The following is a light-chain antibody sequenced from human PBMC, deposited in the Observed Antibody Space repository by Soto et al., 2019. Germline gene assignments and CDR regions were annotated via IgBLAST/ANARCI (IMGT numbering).Light chain of an antibody. Sequence: IVMTQSPGTLSLSPGVRATLSCIPSQGISDSLAWYQQKPGQAPRLLIHGASTRAPGFPARFSGSGSGTDFTLTISSLQSEDFAVYYCQQYDNWPWTFGQGTKVDIK. V-gene: IGKV3-15*01. CDR2: GAS. CDR1: QGISDS. CDR3: QQYDNWPWT. J-gene: IGKJ1*01.